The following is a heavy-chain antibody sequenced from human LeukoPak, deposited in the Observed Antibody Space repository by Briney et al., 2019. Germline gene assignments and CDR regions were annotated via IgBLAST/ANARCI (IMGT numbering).Heavy chain of an antibody. J-gene: IGHJ4*02. V-gene: IGHV3-7*01. Sequence: GGSLRLSCAAAGFTFSRYWMSWVRQATGKGLECVAKIKEDGSEAHYVDSVKGRFTISRDNAKNSLYLQMNSLRAEDTAVYYCARDRYCSSTSCSYYYGSGSPLFDYWGQGTLVTVSS. CDR2: IKEDGSEA. CDR1: GFTFSRYW. CDR3: ARDRYCSSTSCSYYYGSGSPLFDY. D-gene: IGHD2-2*01.